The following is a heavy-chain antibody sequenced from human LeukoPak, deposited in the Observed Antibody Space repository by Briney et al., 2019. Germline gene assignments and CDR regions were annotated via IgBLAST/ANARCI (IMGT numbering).Heavy chain of an antibody. V-gene: IGHV3-21*06. CDR1: GFTFSDYS. Sequence: GGSLTLSCAASGFTFSDYSLNWDRQAPGKGLEWVSCISGDSRYIYYADSLKGRSTISRDNAQNSLYLHMNNLRAEDTAVYYCARGPFSSSWSEFDYWGQGTLVTVSS. D-gene: IGHD6-13*01. CDR2: ISGDSRYI. J-gene: IGHJ4*02. CDR3: ARGPFSSSWSEFDY.